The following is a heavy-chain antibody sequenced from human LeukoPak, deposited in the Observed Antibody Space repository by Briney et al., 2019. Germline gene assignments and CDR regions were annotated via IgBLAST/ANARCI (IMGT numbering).Heavy chain of an antibody. J-gene: IGHJ4*02. CDR3: AGGRYYASGGR. D-gene: IGHD3-22*01. CDR1: GGSITSYY. V-gene: IGHV4-59*01. Sequence: AATLSLTCTVSGGSITSYYWSWIRQPPGKGLEWIGYSYYSGNTDYNPPLKTRVTMSVDTSKNQFSLRLSSVAAADTAVYYCAGGRYYASGGRWGQGTLV. CDR2: SYYSGNT.